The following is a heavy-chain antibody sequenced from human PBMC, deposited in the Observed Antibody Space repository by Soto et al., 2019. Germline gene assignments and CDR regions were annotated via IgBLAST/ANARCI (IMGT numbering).Heavy chain of an antibody. V-gene: IGHV1-69*01. CDR2: INPIFGTA. Sequence: VQVVPSGAGVEKAGSSVEGSWKASWGTFRSHANNLGRPAPGQGLGWMGGINPIFGTANYAQKFQGRVTITADESTSTAYMELSSLRSEDTAVYYCARDIVGPDDYWGQGTLVTVSS. CDR3: ARDIVGPDDY. CDR1: WGTFRSHA. D-gene: IGHD1-26*01. J-gene: IGHJ4*02.